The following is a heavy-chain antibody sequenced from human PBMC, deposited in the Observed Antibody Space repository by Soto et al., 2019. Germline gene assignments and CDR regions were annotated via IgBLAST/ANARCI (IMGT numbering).Heavy chain of an antibody. J-gene: IGHJ6*02. CDR1: GVSFNNNG. D-gene: IGHD3-10*01. V-gene: IGHV1-69*01. CDR3: ARVLNYGSGSSSPYGMDV. Sequence: QVQLVQSGAEVKKPGSSVKVSCKTSGVSFNNNGIGWVRQAPGHGLEWMGGVSPPFRTSNYARKFLCRISITADASTGTVNMELSSLTSEYTAPYYCARVLNYGSGSSSPYGMDVWGQGTTVTVSS. CDR2: VSPPFRTS.